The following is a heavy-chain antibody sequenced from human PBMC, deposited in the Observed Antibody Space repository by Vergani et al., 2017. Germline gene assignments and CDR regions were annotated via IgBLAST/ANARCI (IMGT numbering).Heavy chain of an antibody. J-gene: IGHJ4*02. Sequence: QLQLVESGGGVVHPGGSLRLSCAASGFSLSNYGMHWVRQAQGKGLEWVAFTRYDGIVEYYGDSVRGRFTISRDNSKNTLYLQMNRLRPEDTAVYYCATAGAAYCRGASCYDFFEYWGQGTLVTVAS. V-gene: IGHV3-30*02. CDR2: TRYDGIVE. CDR1: GFSLSNYG. D-gene: IGHD2-15*01. CDR3: ATAGAAYCRGASCYDFFEY.